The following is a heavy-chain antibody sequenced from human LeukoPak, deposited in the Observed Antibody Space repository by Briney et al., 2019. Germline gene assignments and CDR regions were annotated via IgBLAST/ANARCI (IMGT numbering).Heavy chain of an antibody. V-gene: IGHV4-34*01. Sequence: SETLSLTCAVYGGSFSGYYWSWIRQPPGKGLEWIGEINHSGSTNYNPSLKSRVTISVDTSKNQFSLKLSSVTAAGTAVYYCAIDCSSTSCYRAPAGYWGQGTPVTVSS. CDR3: AIDCSSTSCYRAPAGY. CDR2: INHSGST. D-gene: IGHD2-2*01. J-gene: IGHJ4*02. CDR1: GGSFSGYY.